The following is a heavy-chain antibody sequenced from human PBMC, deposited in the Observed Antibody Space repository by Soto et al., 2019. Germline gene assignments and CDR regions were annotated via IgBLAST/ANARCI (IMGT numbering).Heavy chain of an antibody. CDR2: IYYSGST. CDR3: ARPGLSGWVDY. V-gene: IGHV4-39*01. Sequence: SETLSLTCTVSGGSISSSSYYWGWIRQPPGKGLEWIGSIYYSGSTYYNPSLKSRVTISVDTSKNQFSLKLSSVTAADTAVYYCARPGLSGWVDYWGQGTLVTVSS. D-gene: IGHD6-19*01. CDR1: GGSISSSSYY. J-gene: IGHJ4*02.